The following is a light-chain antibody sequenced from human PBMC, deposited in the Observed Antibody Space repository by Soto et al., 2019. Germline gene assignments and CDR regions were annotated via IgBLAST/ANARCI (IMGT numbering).Light chain of an antibody. J-gene: IGKJ2*01. V-gene: IGKV1-39*01. Sequence: DIQMTQSPSSLSASVGDRVTITCRSSQSISNYLNWYQQKPGKAPNLLIYAASSLQSGVPSRFSGSGSGTDFTLTISSLQPEDFATYYCQQSYSNPSTFGQGTNLEIK. CDR1: QSISNY. CDR3: QQSYSNPST. CDR2: AAS.